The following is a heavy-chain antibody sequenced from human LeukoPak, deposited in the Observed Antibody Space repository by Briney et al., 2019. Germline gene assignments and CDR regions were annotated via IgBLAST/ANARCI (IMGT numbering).Heavy chain of an antibody. D-gene: IGHD2-15*01. CDR1: GFAFSDFW. V-gene: IGHV3-7*01. Sequence: LTGGSLRLSCAASGFAFSDFWMSWVRQAPGKGLEWVANVRHDGSAKYYVPSVRGRFTISRDDAKNSLYLQMNSLTVEDTAVYYCATSHDSAGNDWGQGTLVTVSS. CDR2: VRHDGSAK. J-gene: IGHJ4*02. CDR3: ATSHDSAGND.